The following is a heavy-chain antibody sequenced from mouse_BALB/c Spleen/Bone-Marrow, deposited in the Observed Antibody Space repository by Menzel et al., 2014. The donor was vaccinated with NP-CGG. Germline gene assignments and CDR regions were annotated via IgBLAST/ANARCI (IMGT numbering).Heavy chain of an antibody. Sequence: VQLKESGPELVKPGASVKISCKASGYSFTGYNVNWVKQSNGKSLEWIGNIDPYYGGTSYNQKFKGKATLTVDKSSSTAYMQLKSLTSEDSAVYYCAIFSITTVVKGYWGQGTTLTVSS. D-gene: IGHD1-1*01. V-gene: IGHV1-39*01. CDR1: GYSFTGYN. J-gene: IGHJ2*01. CDR2: IDPYYGGT. CDR3: AIFSITTVVKGY.